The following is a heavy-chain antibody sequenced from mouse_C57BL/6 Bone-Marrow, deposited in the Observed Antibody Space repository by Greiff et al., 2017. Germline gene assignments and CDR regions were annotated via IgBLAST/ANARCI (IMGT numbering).Heavy chain of an antibody. J-gene: IGHJ3*01. CDR1: GYTFTSYW. Sequence: QVQLQQPGAELVKPGASVKLSCKASGYTFTSYWMHWVKQRPGQGLEWIGMIHPNSGSTNYNEKFKSKATLTVDKSSSTAYMQRSSLTSEDSAVYYCARSGLRYPALFAYWGQGTLVTVSA. D-gene: IGHD1-1*01. V-gene: IGHV1-64*01. CDR2: IHPNSGST. CDR3: ARSGLRYPALFAY.